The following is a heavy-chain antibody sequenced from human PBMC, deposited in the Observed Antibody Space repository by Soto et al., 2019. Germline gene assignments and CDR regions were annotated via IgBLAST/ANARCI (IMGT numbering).Heavy chain of an antibody. J-gene: IGHJ4*02. D-gene: IGHD3-10*01. CDR1: GYTFTSYA. V-gene: IGHV1-3*01. CDR2: INAGNGNT. CDR3: ARASRGKYYYGSGSYYNLFDY. Sequence: QVQLVQSGAEVKKPGASVKVSCKASGYTFTSYAMHWVRQAPGQRLEWMGWINAGNGNTKYSQKFQGRVIITRDTSASTAYMELSSLRSEDTAVYYCARASRGKYYYGSGSYYNLFDYWGQGTLVTVSS.